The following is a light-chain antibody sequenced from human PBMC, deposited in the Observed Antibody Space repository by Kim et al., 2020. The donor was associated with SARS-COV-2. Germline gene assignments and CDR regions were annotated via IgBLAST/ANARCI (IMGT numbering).Light chain of an antibody. CDR2: VDRDGSH. V-gene: IGLV4-69*02. CDR1: SGHINYA. J-gene: IGLJ3*02. CDR3: QTWGTGIRV. Sequence: ASVQLTCTLRSGHINYAIAWHPQQPGKGPRQVMKVDRDGSHSKGDGIPDRISGSSSGAERYLIISSLQAEDEADYYCQTWGTGIRVFGGGTQLTVL.